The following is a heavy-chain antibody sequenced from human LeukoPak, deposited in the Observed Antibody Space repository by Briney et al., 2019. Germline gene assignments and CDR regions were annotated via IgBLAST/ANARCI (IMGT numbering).Heavy chain of an antibody. D-gene: IGHD3-16*02. Sequence: ASVKVSCKASGYTFTSYGISWVRQAPGQGLEWMGWISAYNGNTNYAQKLQGRVTMTTDTSTSTVYMELRSLRSDDTAVYYCARAPVWGSYRTYYFDYWGQGTLVTVSS. V-gene: IGHV1-18*01. J-gene: IGHJ4*02. CDR2: ISAYNGNT. CDR1: GYTFTSYG. CDR3: ARAPVWGSYRTYYFDY.